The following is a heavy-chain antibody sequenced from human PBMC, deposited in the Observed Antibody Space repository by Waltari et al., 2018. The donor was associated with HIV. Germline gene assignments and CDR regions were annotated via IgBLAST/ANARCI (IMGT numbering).Heavy chain of an antibody. V-gene: IGHV1-24*01. CDR3: ATGGGTTSIQLYDLDV. D-gene: IGHD1-26*01. Sequence: QVQLIQSGAEVKKPGASVTVSCKVFGYTLTELSMHWVRQAPGKGLEWMGCVDPEDDETIYAQKFQGRVTMTEDTVTDSAYMELSSLTSEDTAVYYCATGGGTTSIQLYDLDVWGQGTTVTVSS. J-gene: IGHJ6*02. CDR2: VDPEDDET. CDR1: GYTLTELS.